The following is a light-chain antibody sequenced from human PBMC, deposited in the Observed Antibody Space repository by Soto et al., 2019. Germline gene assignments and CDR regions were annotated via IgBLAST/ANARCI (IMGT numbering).Light chain of an antibody. CDR1: QSVRSN. Sequence: EIVMTQSPGTLSVSPGERATLSCRASQSVRSNLAWYQQKPGQAPRLLIYDASNRATGIPARFSGSGSGTDFTLTISSLEPEDFAVYYCQQRSNWPTFGQGTRLEIK. CDR2: DAS. CDR3: QQRSNWPT. J-gene: IGKJ5*01. V-gene: IGKV3-11*01.